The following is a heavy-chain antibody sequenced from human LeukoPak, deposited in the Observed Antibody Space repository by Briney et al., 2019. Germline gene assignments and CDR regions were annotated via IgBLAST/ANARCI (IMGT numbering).Heavy chain of an antibody. V-gene: IGHV3-30*18. CDR1: GFTFSSYG. CDR2: ISYDGSNK. J-gene: IGHJ5*02. CDR3: AKESPGYYGSGSNWFDP. Sequence: PGGSLRLSCAASGFTFSSYGMQWVRQAPGKGLEWVAVISYDGSNKYYADSVKGRFTISRDNSKNTLYLQMNSLRAEDTAVYYCAKESPGYYGSGSNWFDPWGQGTLVTVSS. D-gene: IGHD3-10*01.